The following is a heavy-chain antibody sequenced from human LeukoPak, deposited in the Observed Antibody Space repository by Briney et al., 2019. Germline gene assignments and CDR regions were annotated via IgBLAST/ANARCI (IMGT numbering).Heavy chain of an antibody. V-gene: IGHV4-34*01. J-gene: IGHJ4*02. Sequence: SETLSLTWAVYGGSFSGYYWSWIRQPPGKGLEWIGEINHSGSTSYNPSLKSRVTISVDTSKNHFSLKLSSVTAADTAVYYCARGGGSEERRFDYWGQGTLVTVSS. D-gene: IGHD1-1*01. CDR1: GGSFSGYY. CDR2: INHSGST. CDR3: ARGGGSEERRFDY.